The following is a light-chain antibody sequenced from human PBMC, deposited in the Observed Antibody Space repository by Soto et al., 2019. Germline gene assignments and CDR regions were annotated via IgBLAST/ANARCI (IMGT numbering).Light chain of an antibody. CDR3: GSITRSSTSV. CDR2: DVT. Sequence: QAVVSQPASVSGSPGQSITISCTGTGSDVGGFEYVSWYQHQPGKAPKLIIYDVTKRPSGVSNRFSGSKSGNTASLTISGIQAEDEGDYYCGSITRSSTSVFGTGTKLTVL. J-gene: IGLJ1*01. CDR1: GSDVGGFEY. V-gene: IGLV2-14*01.